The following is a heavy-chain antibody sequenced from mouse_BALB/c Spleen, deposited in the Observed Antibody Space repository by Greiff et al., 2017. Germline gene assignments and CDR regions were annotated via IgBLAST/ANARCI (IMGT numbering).Heavy chain of an antibody. J-gene: IGHJ3*01. V-gene: IGHV5-9-3*01. D-gene: IGHD3-2*01. CDR3: ARHWDSSGPLFAY. Sequence: EVKVVESGGGLVKPGGSLKLSCAASGFTFSSYAMSWVRQTPEKRLEWVATISSGGSYTYYPDSVKGRFTISRDNAKNTLYLQMSSLRSEDTAMYYCARHWDSSGPLFAYWGQGTLVTVSA. CDR2: ISSGGSYT. CDR1: GFTFSSYA.